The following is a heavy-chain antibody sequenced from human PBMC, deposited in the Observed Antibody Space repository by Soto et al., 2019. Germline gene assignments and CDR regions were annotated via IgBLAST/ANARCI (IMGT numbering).Heavy chain of an antibody. CDR3: ARTPSYYDTEYYFDY. D-gene: IGHD3-22*01. Sequence: GASVKVSCKASGYTFTSYYMHWVRQAPGQGLEWMGIINPSGGSTSYAQKFQGRVTMTRDTSTSTVYMELSSLRSEDTAVYYCARTPSYYDTEYYFDYWGQGTLVTVSS. CDR2: INPSGGST. J-gene: IGHJ4*02. V-gene: IGHV1-46*01. CDR1: GYTFTSYY.